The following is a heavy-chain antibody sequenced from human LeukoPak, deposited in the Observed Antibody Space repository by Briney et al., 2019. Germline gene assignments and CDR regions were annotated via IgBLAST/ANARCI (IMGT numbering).Heavy chain of an antibody. CDR2: ISGSGGST. CDR3: AKGILFGSGSYFDY. Sequence: GGSLRLSCAASGFTFSSYAMSWVPQAPGKGLEWVSAISGSGGSTYYADSVKGRFTISRDNSKNTLYLQMNSLRAEDTAVYYCAKGILFGSGSYFDYWGQGTLVTVSS. D-gene: IGHD3-3*01. CDR1: GFTFSSYA. V-gene: IGHV3-23*01. J-gene: IGHJ4*02.